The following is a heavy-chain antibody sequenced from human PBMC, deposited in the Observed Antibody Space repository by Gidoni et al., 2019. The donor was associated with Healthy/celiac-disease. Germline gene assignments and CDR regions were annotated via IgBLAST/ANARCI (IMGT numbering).Heavy chain of an antibody. Sequence: QLQLQESGPGLVKPSETLSLTCPVSGGSISSSSYYWGWIRQPPGKGLEWIGSIYYSGSTYYNPSLKSRVTISVDTSKNQFSLKLSSVTAADTAVYYCARARGYDSSGYYSRIYFQHWGQGTLVTVSS. D-gene: IGHD3-22*01. CDR1: GGSISSSSYY. CDR3: ARARGYDSSGYYSRIYFQH. V-gene: IGHV4-39*01. CDR2: IYYSGST. J-gene: IGHJ1*01.